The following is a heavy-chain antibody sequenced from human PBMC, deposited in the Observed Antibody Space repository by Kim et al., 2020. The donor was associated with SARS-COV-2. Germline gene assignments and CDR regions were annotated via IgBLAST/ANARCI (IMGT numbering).Heavy chain of an antibody. D-gene: IGHD3-10*01. J-gene: IGHJ4*02. CDR2: ISAYNGNT. Sequence: ASVKVSCKASGYTFTSYGISWVRQAPGQGLEGMGWISAYNGNTNYAQKLQGRVTMTTDKSTSTAYMELRSLRYDDTAVYYCARPMVRGVSWLGYWGQGTLVTVSS. CDR3: ARPMVRGVSWLGY. CDR1: GYTFTSYG. V-gene: IGHV1-18*04.